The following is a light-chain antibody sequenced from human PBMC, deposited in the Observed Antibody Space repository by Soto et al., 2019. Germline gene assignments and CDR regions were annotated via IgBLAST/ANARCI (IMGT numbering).Light chain of an antibody. V-gene: IGKV3-20*01. CDR3: HQYNNWPQT. CDR2: GAS. CDR1: QSVSNNY. Sequence: EIVLTQSPGTLSLSPGERATLSCRASQSVSNNYLAWYQQKPGQAPRLLIYGASNRATGIPDRFSGSGSGTDFTLTISRLEPEDFAVYYCHQYNNWPQTFGQGTKVDIK. J-gene: IGKJ1*01.